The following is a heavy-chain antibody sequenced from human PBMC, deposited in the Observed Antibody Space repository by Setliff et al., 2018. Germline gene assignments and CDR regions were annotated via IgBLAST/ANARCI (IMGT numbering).Heavy chain of an antibody. Sequence: GASVKVSCKASGGTFNTYGLSWVRQAPGQGLEWMGGIIPIIGEPNYAQKFQGRVTITADESTSTAYMELRSLKSEDTAVYYCARVTIAVAGYFDFWGQGTLVTVSS. CDR1: GGTFNTYG. V-gene: IGHV1-69*13. CDR3: ARVTIAVAGYFDF. CDR2: IIPIIGEP. D-gene: IGHD6-19*01. J-gene: IGHJ4*02.